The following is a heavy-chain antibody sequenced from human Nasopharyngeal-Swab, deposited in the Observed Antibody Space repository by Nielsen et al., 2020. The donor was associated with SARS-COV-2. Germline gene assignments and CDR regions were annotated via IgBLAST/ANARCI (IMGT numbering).Heavy chain of an antibody. V-gene: IGHV1-46*01. CDR3: ARSAPYCSGGSCHPPYNWFDP. Sequence: WVRQAPGQGLEWMGGIIPIFGTTTYTQNFQGRVTMTRDTSTSTVYMELSSLTSEDTTVYYCARSAPYCSGGSCHPPYNWFDPWGQGTLVTVSS. D-gene: IGHD2-15*01. CDR2: IIPIFGTT. J-gene: IGHJ5*02.